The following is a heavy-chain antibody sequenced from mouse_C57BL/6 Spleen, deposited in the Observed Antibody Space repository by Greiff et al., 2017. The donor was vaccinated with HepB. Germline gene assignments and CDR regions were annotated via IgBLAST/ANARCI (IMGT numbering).Heavy chain of an antibody. V-gene: IGHV1-31*01. Sequence: EVKLQESGPELVKPGASVKISCKASGYSFTGYYMHWVKQSHGNILDWIGYIYPYNGVSSYNQKFKGKATLTVDKSSSTAYMELRSLTSEDSAVYYCARDFYYGNLYYFDYWGQGTTLTVSS. CDR3: ARDFYYGNLYYFDY. D-gene: IGHD2-1*01. CDR2: IYPYNGVS. CDR1: GYSFTGYY. J-gene: IGHJ2*01.